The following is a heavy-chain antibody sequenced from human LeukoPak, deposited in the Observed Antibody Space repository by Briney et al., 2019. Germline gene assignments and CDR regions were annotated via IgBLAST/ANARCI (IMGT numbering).Heavy chain of an antibody. D-gene: IGHD6-6*01. J-gene: IGHJ4*02. CDR3: VRALGSSSADY. CDR2: IKQDGSEK. CDR1: GFTFTHSW. V-gene: IGHV3-7*01. Sequence: PGGSMRLSCAACGFTFTHSWMSWVRQAPGKVLEWVANIKQDGSEKYYVDSVEGRFTISRDNAKNSVSLQMNSLRGEDTAVYYCVRALGSSSADYWGQGTLVTVSS.